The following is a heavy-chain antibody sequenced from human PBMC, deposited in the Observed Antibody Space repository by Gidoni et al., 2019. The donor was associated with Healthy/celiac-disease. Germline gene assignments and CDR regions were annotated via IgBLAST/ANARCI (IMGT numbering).Heavy chain of an antibody. D-gene: IGHD6-19*01. J-gene: IGHJ4*02. CDR3: ARRDSSGWYGNFDY. CDR1: GGSISSYY. Sequence: QVQLQESGPGLVKPSETLSLTCTVSGGSISSYYWSWIRQPPGKGLEWIGYIYYSGSTNYNPSLKSRVTISVDTSKNQFSLKLSSVTAADTAVYYCARRDSSGWYGNFDYWGQGTLVTVSS. CDR2: IYYSGST. V-gene: IGHV4-59*08.